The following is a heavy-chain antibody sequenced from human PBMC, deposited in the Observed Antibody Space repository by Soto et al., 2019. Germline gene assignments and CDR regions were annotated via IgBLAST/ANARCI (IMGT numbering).Heavy chain of an antibody. CDR2: IVPMFGRG. Sequence: QVQLVQSGAEVRKPGSSVKVSCKVSGGSFISYAISWVRQAPGQGLEWVGGIVPMFGRGNHAQRFQGRVTITADESTRTVHMELTRLGSEETAVYYCARGGSPVETAMVSQYFYGMDVWGLGTTVTVSS. CDR3: ARGGSPVETAMVSQYFYGMDV. V-gene: IGHV1-69*12. CDR1: GGSFISYA. J-gene: IGHJ6*02. D-gene: IGHD5-18*01.